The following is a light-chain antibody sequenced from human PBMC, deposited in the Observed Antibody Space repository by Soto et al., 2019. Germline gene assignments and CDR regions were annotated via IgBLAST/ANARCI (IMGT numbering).Light chain of an antibody. CDR3: QQYNNWPPIT. Sequence: EIALTQSPATLSVSPGERATFSCSSSQSVSSNLAWYQQKPGQAPRLLIYGASTRATDIPARFSGSGSGTEFTLTISSLQSEDFAVYYCQQYNNWPPITFGQGTRLEIK. CDR1: QSVSSN. V-gene: IGKV3-15*01. CDR2: GAS. J-gene: IGKJ5*01.